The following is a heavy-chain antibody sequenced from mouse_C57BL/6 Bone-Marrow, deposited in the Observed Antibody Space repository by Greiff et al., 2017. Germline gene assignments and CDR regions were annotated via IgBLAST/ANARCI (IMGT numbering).Heavy chain of an antibody. J-gene: IGHJ4*01. V-gene: IGHV5-12*01. Sequence: EVKLMESGGGLVQPGGSLKLSCAASGFTFSDYYLYLVRQTPEKRLAWVAYISNGGGSTYYPATVKGRSTISRDNAKNTLYRQMSRLKSEYTAMYYCARHPVVRYPMDYWGQGTSVTVSS. CDR1: GFTFSDYY. CDR3: ARHPVVRYPMDY. D-gene: IGHD1-1*01. CDR2: ISNGGGST.